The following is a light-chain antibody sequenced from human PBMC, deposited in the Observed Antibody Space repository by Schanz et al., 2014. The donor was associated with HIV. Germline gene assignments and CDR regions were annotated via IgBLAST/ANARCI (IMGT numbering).Light chain of an antibody. CDR3: QHYDSSPLA. Sequence: DIQMTQSPSTLSASVGDRLTITCRASQSISTWLAWYQQKPGKAPKVLIYAASTLQSGVPSRFSGSGSGTDFTLTISRLEPEDFAVYFCQHYDSSPLAFGQGTKVEIK. V-gene: IGKV1-5*01. J-gene: IGKJ1*01. CDR2: AAS. CDR1: QSISTW.